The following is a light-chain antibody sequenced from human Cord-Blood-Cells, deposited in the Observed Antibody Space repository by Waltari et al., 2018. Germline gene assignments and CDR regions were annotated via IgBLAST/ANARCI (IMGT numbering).Light chain of an antibody. J-gene: IGLJ2*01. CDR2: DVS. V-gene: IGLV2-14*01. Sequence: SALTQPASVSGSPGQSITLSCTCTSIHVCGYNYIPWYQQHPGKAPKLMIYDVSNRPSGVSNRFSGSKSGNTASLTISGLQAEDEADYYCSSYTSSSHVVFGGGTKLTVL. CDR3: SSYTSSSHVV. CDR1: SIHVCGYNY.